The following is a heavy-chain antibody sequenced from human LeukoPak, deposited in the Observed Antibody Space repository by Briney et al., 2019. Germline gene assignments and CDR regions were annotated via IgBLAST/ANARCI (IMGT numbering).Heavy chain of an antibody. J-gene: IGHJ4*02. D-gene: IGHD3-22*01. CDR1: GFTFSSYA. CDR2: ISSSGGST. CDR3: VRVYDYYDSSGYYEGPLDY. Sequence: PGGSLRLSCAASGFTFSSYAMHWVRQAPGKGLEYVSAISSSGGSTYYANSVKGRFTISRDHSKNTLYLQMNSLRAEDTAVYYCVRVYDYYDSSGYYEGPLDYWGQGTLVTVSS. V-gene: IGHV3-64*01.